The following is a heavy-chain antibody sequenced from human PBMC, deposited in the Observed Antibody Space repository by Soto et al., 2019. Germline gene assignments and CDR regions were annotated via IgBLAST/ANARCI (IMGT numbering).Heavy chain of an antibody. Sequence: LRLSCAASGFTFSNYDMNWVRQAPGKGLEWVSGISGSGGSTYFADSVKGRFTISRDNSKSTLYLQMNSLRAEDTAVYYCAKADSVDYGEFDHWGQGTLVTVSS. CDR1: GFTFSNYD. CDR3: AKADSVDYGEFDH. J-gene: IGHJ4*02. V-gene: IGHV3-23*01. D-gene: IGHD4-17*01. CDR2: ISGSGGST.